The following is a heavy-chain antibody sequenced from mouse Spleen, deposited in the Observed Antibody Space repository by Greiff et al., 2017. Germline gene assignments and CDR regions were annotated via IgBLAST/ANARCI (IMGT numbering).Heavy chain of an antibody. D-gene: IGHD1-1*01. Sequence: EVMLVESGGGLVKLGGSLKLSCAASGFTFSSYAMSWVRQTPEKRLEWVATISSGGGNTYYPDSVKGRFTISRDNAKNTLYLQMSSLKSEDTAMYYCARHYYGTVFAYWGQGTLVTVSA. CDR1: GFTFSSYA. J-gene: IGHJ3*01. CDR3: ARHYYGTVFAY. CDR2: ISSGGGNT. V-gene: IGHV5-9*01.